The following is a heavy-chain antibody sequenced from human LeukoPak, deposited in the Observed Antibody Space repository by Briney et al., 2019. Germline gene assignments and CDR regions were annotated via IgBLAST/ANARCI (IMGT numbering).Heavy chain of an antibody. CDR3: ASMLGYCSGGSCSVVDY. CDR2: IRYDGSNK. CDR1: GFTFSSYG. Sequence: PGVSLGLSCAASGFTFSSYGMHWVRQAPGKGLEWVAFIRYDGSNKYYADSVKGRFTISRDNSKSTLYLQMNSLRAEVTAVYYCASMLGYCSGGSCSVVDYWGQGTLVTVSS. D-gene: IGHD2-15*01. J-gene: IGHJ4*02. V-gene: IGHV3-30*02.